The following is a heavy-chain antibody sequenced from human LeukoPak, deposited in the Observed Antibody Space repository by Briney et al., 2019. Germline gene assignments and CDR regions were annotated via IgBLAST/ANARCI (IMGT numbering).Heavy chain of an antibody. J-gene: IGHJ4*02. D-gene: IGHD1-20*01. V-gene: IGHV4-34*01. CDR3: ARTRHYNWSYLDS. Sequence: PSETLSLTCTVYDGSFSSYCWTWIRQPPGKGLGWIGEINHSGSTNYNPSLKSRVTISVDTSMNQFSLKLSSVTAADTAVYYCARTRHYNWSYLDSWGQGTLVTVSS. CDR1: DGSFSSYC. CDR2: INHSGST.